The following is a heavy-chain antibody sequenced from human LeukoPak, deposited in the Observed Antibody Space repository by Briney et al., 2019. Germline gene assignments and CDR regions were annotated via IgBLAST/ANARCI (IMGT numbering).Heavy chain of an antibody. CDR1: GGSISSGSYY. CDR3: ARTLEWLLYWDAFDI. CDR2: MDTSGRS. D-gene: IGHD3-3*01. J-gene: IGHJ3*02. V-gene: IGHV4-61*02. Sequence: SETLSLTCTVFGGSISSGSYYWSWIRQPAGKGLEWIGRMDTSGRSNYNPSLKSRVTISVDTSKNQFSLKLSSVTAADTAVYYCARTLEWLLYWDAFDIWGQGTMVTASS.